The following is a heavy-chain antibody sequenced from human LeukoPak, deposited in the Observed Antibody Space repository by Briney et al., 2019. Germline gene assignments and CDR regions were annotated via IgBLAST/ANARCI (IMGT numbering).Heavy chain of an antibody. CDR2: VTHSRST. CDR1: GGSISSCY. Sequence: ASETLSLTCTVSGGSISSCYWSWIRQPPGKGLEWIGEVTHSRSTNYNPSLKSRVTISVVTSMNQFSLELSSVTAADTAVYYCARRLPVAGRAPDYWGPGTLVTVSS. V-gene: IGHV4-34*01. J-gene: IGHJ4*02. CDR3: ARRLPVAGRAPDY. D-gene: IGHD6-19*01.